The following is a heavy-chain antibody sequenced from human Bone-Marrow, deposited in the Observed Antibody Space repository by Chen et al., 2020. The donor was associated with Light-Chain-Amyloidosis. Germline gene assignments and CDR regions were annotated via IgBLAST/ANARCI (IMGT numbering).Heavy chain of an antibody. Sequence: EVQVVESGGGMVKPGGSLRLACAASGLIISTAWMSWVRQAPGKGLEWVGSIKSKTYDGRTDYSAPVKGRFSISRDDSKNTVYLQMDSLKTADTAVYYCTATIVAEDFHGYWGQGTLVTVSS. CDR1: GLIISTAW. CDR2: IKSKTYDGRT. V-gene: IGHV3-15*01. D-gene: IGHD3-16*02. CDR3: TATIVAEDFHGY. J-gene: IGHJ4*02.